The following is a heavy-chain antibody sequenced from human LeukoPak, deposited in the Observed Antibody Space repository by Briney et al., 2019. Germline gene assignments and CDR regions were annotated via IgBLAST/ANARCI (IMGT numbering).Heavy chain of an antibody. D-gene: IGHD1-1*01. CDR3: ARVGGELVDY. CDR1: GGSISSSSYY. CDR2: IYYSGST. J-gene: IGHJ4*02. Sequence: SETLSLTCTVSGGSISSSSYYWGWIRQPPGKGLEWIGSIYYSGSTYYNPSLKSRVTISVDRSRNQFSLKLSSVTAADTAVYYCARVGGELVDYWGQGTLVIVSS. V-gene: IGHV4-39*07.